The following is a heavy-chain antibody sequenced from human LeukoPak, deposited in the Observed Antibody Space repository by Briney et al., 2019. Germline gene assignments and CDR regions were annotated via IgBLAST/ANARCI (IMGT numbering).Heavy chain of an antibody. Sequence: SETLSLTCTVSGYSISSGYYWGWIRQPPGKGLEWIGSIYHSGSTYYNPSLKSRVTISVDTSKNQFSLKLSSVTAADTAVYYCARGSGIAVADWGQGTLVTVSS. D-gene: IGHD6-19*01. J-gene: IGHJ4*02. CDR2: IYHSGST. V-gene: IGHV4-38-2*02. CDR3: ARGSGIAVAD. CDR1: GYSISSGYY.